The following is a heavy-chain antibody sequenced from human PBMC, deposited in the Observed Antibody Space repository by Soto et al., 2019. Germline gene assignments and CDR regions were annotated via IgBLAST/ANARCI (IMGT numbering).Heavy chain of an antibody. D-gene: IGHD2-8*01. V-gene: IGHV4-34*01. CDR3: ARGVGYCTNGVFYSSDRFKHSFPFSEV. CDR1: DGTSVGYC. J-gene: IGHJ6*04. Sequence: LVIQCVTNAVVDGTSVGYCGSWIRQPTGKGLEWIGEINHSGSTNYNPYLKSRVTISVDTSKNQFTLKLSSVTAADTAVYYCARGVGYCTNGVFYSSDRFKHSFPFSEVWGKGTTVTVSS. CDR2: INHSGST.